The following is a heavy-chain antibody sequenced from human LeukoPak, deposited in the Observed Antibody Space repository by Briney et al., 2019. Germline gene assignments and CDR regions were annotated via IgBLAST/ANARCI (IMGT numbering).Heavy chain of an antibody. CDR2: IKQDGSEK. Sequence: GGSLRLSCSASGFTFSSYGMHWVRQAPGKGLEWVANIKQDGSEKYYVDSVKGRFTISRDNAKNSLYLQMNSLRAEDTAVYYCATLLVSVPGYWGQGTLVTVSS. V-gene: IGHV3-7*01. D-gene: IGHD3-16*02. J-gene: IGHJ4*02. CDR3: ATLLVSVPGY. CDR1: GFTFSSYG.